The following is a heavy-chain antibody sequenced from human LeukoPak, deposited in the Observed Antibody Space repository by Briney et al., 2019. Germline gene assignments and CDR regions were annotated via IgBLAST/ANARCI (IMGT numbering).Heavy chain of an antibody. CDR1: GFTFSSYG. CDR3: ARESGYDFWSGYSQSRDAFDI. Sequence: PGGSLRLSCAASGFTFSSYGMHWVRQAPGKGLEWVAVIWYDGSNKYYADSVKGRFTISRDNSKNTLYLQMNSLRSEDTAVCYCARESGYDFWSGYSQSRDAFDIWGQGTMVTVSS. CDR2: IWYDGSNK. J-gene: IGHJ3*02. D-gene: IGHD3-3*01. V-gene: IGHV3-33*01.